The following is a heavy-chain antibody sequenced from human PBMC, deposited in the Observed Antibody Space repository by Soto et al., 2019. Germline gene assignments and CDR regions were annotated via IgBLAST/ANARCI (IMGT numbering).Heavy chain of an antibody. D-gene: IGHD3-16*01. CDR3: ASLGRHG. V-gene: IGHV3-7*01. J-gene: IGHJ6*02. CDR1: GFSFSDSW. CDR2: IKEDGSEK. Sequence: GGSLRLSCAASGFSFSDSWMDWVRQAPGKGPEWVANIKEDGSEKNYVDSVKGRFTISRDNAKNSLYLQMNSLRAEDTAVYYCASLGRHGWGQGTTVTV.